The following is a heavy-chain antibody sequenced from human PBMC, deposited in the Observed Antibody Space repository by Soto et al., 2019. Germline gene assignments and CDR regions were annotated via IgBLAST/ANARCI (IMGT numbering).Heavy chain of an antibody. CDR1: GFTFSSYW. V-gene: IGHV3-74*01. D-gene: IGHD1-26*01. CDR3: AKGVLVGASHWVDY. J-gene: IGHJ4*02. CDR2: INSDGITT. Sequence: EVQLVESGGGLVQPGGSLRLSCAASGFTFSSYWMHWVRQAPGKGLVWVSRINSDGITTNYADSVKGRFTISRDNAKNTLYLQMNSLRAEDTAVYYCAKGVLVGASHWVDYWGQGTLVTVSS.